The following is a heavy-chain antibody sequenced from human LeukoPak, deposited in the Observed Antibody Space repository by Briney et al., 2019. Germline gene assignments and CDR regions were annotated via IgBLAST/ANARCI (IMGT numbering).Heavy chain of an antibody. CDR1: GDSIISNIYW. CDR2: TFYTGRT. V-gene: IGHV4-39*01. D-gene: IGHD3/OR15-3a*01. CDR3: ARRRHNFDFYDV. J-gene: IGHJ3*01. Sequence: PSETLPLTCTVSGDSIISNIYWWDWVRLPPGKGLEWIGATFYTGRTFYSPSLKSRVTISVDTSKNQFSLDLSSATAADTAVYYCARRRHNFDFYDVWGQGTRVTVSS.